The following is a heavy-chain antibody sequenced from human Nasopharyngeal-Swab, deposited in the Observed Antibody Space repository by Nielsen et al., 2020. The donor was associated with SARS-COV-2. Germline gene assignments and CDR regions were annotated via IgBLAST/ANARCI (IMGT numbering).Heavy chain of an antibody. V-gene: IGHV3-21*01. D-gene: IGHD2-21*01. CDR2: ISLSGTYI. CDR1: GITFSSYT. Sequence: GGSLRLSCVASGITFSSYTMNWVRQAPGKGLEWVSSISLSGTYIYYADSLKGRFTISRDNAKNSLYLQMNSLRAEDTAVYYCARDVYCGGGGCYFDAIDIWGQGTMVTVSS. CDR3: ARDVYCGGGGCYFDAIDI. J-gene: IGHJ3*02.